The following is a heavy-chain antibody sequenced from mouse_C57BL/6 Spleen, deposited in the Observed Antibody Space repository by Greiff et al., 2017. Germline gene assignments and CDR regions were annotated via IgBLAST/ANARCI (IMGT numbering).Heavy chain of an antibody. CDR1: GYTFTEYT. CDR3: ARHEGDRSGYAAFYDMDY. CDR2: FYPGSGSI. Sequence: QVQLQQSGAELVKPGASVKLSCKASGYTFTEYTIHWVKQRSGQGLEWIGWFYPGSGSIKYNEKFKDKATLTADKSSSTVYMELSRLTSEDSAVYFCARHEGDRSGYAAFYDMDYWGQGTSVTVSS. D-gene: IGHD3-2*02. V-gene: IGHV1-62-2*01. J-gene: IGHJ4*01.